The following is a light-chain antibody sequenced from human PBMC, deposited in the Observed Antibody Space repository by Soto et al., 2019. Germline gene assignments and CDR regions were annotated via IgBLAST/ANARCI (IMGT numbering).Light chain of an antibody. V-gene: IGKV3-11*01. CDR2: DAS. J-gene: IGKJ2*01. CDR1: QSVTSS. Sequence: EIVLPKSPATRLLPQGEKATLSCRASQSVTSSLAWYQQKPGQAPRLLIYDASNRATGIPARFSGSGSGTDFTLTISSLEPEDFAVYYCQQRSNWPPYTFGQGTKLEIK. CDR3: QQRSNWPPYT.